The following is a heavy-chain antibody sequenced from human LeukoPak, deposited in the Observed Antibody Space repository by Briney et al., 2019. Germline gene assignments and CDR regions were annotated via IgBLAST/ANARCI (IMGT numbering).Heavy chain of an antibody. V-gene: IGHV4-59*11. CDR2: FYNSGYFYNSGGT. D-gene: IGHD5-24*01. J-gene: IGHJ6*03. CDR1: GASISDHY. Sequence: SETLSLTCTVSGASISDHYWSWIRQSPGKGLEWIGYFYNSGYFYNSGGTNYNPSLKSRVTISGDTSKSQFSLKLTSVTAADTAVYYCARGFNDYNDDVYFYYMDIWGKGTTVTVSS. CDR3: ARGFNDYNDDVYFYYMDI.